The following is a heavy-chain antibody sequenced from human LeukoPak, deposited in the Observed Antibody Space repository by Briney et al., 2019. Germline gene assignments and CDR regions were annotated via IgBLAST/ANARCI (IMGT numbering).Heavy chain of an antibody. CDR1: GYTFTGYY. CDR2: INPSGGST. D-gene: IGHD1/OR15-1a*01. J-gene: IGHJ4*02. V-gene: IGHV1-46*01. Sequence: GASVKVSCKASGYTFTGYYMHWVRQAPGQGLEWMGIINPSGGSTSYAQKFQGRVTMTRDTSTSTVYMELSSLRSEDTAEYYCARVGGAWNNFDYWGQGTLVTVSS. CDR3: ARVGGAWNNFDY.